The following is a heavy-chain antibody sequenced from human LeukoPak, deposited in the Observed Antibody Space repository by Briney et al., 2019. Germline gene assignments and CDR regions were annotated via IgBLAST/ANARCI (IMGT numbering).Heavy chain of an antibody. Sequence: PGGSLRLSCADSGFTFSNSGMSWVRQAPGKGLEWVSAISTDAGETHYADSVKGRFTISRDNSKNTVSLQMSSLRAEDTALYYCAKGSGNGYGSGPFDYWGQGTRVTVSS. CDR2: ISTDAGET. CDR1: GFTFSNSG. D-gene: IGHD3-10*01. V-gene: IGHV3-23*01. J-gene: IGHJ4*02. CDR3: AKGSGNGYGSGPFDY.